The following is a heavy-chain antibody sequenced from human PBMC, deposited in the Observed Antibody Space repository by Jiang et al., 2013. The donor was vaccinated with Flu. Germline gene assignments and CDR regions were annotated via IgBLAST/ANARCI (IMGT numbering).Heavy chain of an antibody. V-gene: IGHV1-46*01. D-gene: IGHD3-22*01. CDR3: ARDDSSFHAFDI. Sequence: SGAEVKKPGASVKVSCKASGYTFTSYYMHWVRQAPGQGLEWMGIINPSRGSTSYAQKFQGRVTTTRDTSTSTVYMELSSLRSEDTAVYYCARDDSSFHAFDIWGQGTMVTVSS. CDR2: INPSRGST. CDR1: GYTFTSYY. J-gene: IGHJ3*02.